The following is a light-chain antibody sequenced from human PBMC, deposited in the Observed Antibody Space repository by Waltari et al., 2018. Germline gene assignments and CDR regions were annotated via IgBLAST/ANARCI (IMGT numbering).Light chain of an antibody. V-gene: IGKV3-11*01. Sequence: EIVLTQSPATLSLSPGERATLSCRASQSVSSYLAWYQQKPGQAPRLLIYDASNRATDIPARFSGSGAGTDFTLTISSLEPEDFAVYYCQQRSNWPRLTFGQGTRLEIK. CDR3: QQRSNWPRLT. CDR1: QSVSSY. J-gene: IGKJ5*01. CDR2: DAS.